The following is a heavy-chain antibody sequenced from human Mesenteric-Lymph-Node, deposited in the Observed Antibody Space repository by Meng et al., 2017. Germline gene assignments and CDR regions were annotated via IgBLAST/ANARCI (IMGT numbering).Heavy chain of an antibody. D-gene: IGHD5-18*01. CDR2: INSDGSST. Sequence: GESLKISCAASGFTFSSYAMSWVRQAPGKGLVWVSRINSDGSSTSYADSVKGRFTISRDNAKNTLYLQMNSLRAEDTAVYYCARDSWIVGYSYGRAPDYWGQGTLVTVSS. CDR1: GFTFSSYA. V-gene: IGHV3-74*01. CDR3: ARDSWIVGYSYGRAPDY. J-gene: IGHJ4*02.